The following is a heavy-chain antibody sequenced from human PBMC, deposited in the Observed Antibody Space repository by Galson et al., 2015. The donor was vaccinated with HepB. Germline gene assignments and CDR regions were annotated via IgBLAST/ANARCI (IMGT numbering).Heavy chain of an antibody. D-gene: IGHD6-19*01. CDR1: GFTFSSYA. Sequence: SLRLSCAASGFTFSSYAMHWDRQAPGKGLQYVSGISNNGGTTYRADSVEGRFTISRDNSKNALYLQMSSLRAEDTAVYYCLKGGGWQWLASLLSIAEYFQHWGQGTLVTVSS. V-gene: IGHV3-64D*06. CDR3: LKGGGWQWLASLLSIAEYFQH. CDR2: ISNNGGTT. J-gene: IGHJ1*01.